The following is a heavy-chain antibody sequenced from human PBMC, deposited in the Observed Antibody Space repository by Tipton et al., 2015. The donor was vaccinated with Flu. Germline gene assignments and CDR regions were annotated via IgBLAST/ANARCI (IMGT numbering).Heavy chain of an antibody. CDR1: GCSISYGYY. CDR2: IYHSGSP. D-gene: IGHD3-10*01. Sequence: TLSLTCVVSGCSISYGYYWGWIRQPPGKGLEWIGNIYHSGSPYYNPSLKSRVTISVDTSKNQLSLKLSSVTAADTAVYYCARHGREFFYGSGTDYWDQGTLVTVSS. V-gene: IGHV4-38-2*01. CDR3: ARHGREFFYGSGTDY. J-gene: IGHJ4*02.